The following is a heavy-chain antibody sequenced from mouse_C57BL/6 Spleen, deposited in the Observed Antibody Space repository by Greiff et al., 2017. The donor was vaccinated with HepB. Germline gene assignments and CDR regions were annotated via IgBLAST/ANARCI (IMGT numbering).Heavy chain of an antibody. V-gene: IGHV1-59*01. CDR1: GYTFTSYW. CDR2: IDPSDSYT. Sequence: QVQLKQPGAELVRPGTSVKLSCKASGYTFTSYWMHWVKQRPGQGLEWIGVIDPSDSYTNYNQKFKGKATLTVDTSSSTAYMQLSSLTSEDSAVYYCAREGITTVVAEDYWGQGTTLTVSS. J-gene: IGHJ2*01. CDR3: AREGITTVVAEDY. D-gene: IGHD1-1*01.